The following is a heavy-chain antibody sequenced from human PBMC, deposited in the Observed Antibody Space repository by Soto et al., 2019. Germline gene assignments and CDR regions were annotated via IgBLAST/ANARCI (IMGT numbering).Heavy chain of an antibody. J-gene: IGHJ5*02. D-gene: IGHD3-3*01. V-gene: IGHV3-21*01. CDR3: ARDRDYDFWSGYDLRAHWFDP. Sequence: GGSLRLSCAASGFTFSSYSMNWVRQAPGKGLERVSSISSSSSYIYYADSVKGRFTISRDNAKNSLYLQMNSLRAEDTAVYYCARDRDYDFWSGYDLRAHWFDPWGQGTLVTVSS. CDR1: GFTFSSYS. CDR2: ISSSSSYI.